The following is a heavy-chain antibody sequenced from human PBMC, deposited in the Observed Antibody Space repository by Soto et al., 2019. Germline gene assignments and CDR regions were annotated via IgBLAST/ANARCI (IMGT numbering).Heavy chain of an antibody. CDR2: IYPGDSHI. D-gene: IGHD4-17*01. CDR3: ARPHYGAYDH. CDR1: GYSFSTYW. Sequence: PGESLKISCKCSGYSFSTYWIGWVRQMPGKGLEWMGIIYPGDSHIRYGPSFQGQVTISADKSISTAYLQWSGLKASDTAMYYCARPHYGAYDHWGQGTLVTVSS. J-gene: IGHJ4*02. V-gene: IGHV5-51*01.